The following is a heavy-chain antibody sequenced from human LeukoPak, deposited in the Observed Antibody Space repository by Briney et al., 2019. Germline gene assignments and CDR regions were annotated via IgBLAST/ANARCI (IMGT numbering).Heavy chain of an antibody. D-gene: IGHD5-24*01. Sequence: GESLKISCKASGYTFTNYWIVWVRQMPGKGLEWMGIISPSDSDTRYSPSFQGRVTISADKSISTAYLQWSSLKASDTAMYYCARQPPLVETTDHWGQGTLVTVSS. J-gene: IGHJ4*02. CDR3: ARQPPLVETTDH. V-gene: IGHV5-51*01. CDR2: ISPSDSDT. CDR1: GYTFTNYW.